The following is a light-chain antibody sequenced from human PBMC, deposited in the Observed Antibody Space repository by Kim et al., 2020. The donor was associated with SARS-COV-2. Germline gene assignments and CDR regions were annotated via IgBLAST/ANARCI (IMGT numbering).Light chain of an antibody. CDR3: QVWDSSSDHPV. J-gene: IGLJ2*01. CDR2: YDS. V-gene: IGLV3-21*04. Sequence: APGKTARITVGGNNIGSKSVHWYQQKPGRAPVLVIYYDSDRPSGIPERFSGSNSGNTATLTISRVEAGDEADYYCQVWDSSSDHPVFGGGTQLTVL. CDR1: NIGSKS.